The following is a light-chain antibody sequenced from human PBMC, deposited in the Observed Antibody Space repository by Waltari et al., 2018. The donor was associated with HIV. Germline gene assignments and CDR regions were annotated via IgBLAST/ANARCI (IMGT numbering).Light chain of an antibody. CDR2: EVR. Sequence: SALTQPASVSGSPGQSITISCTGTSSDVGNYDLVSWYQQHPGKAPKVMIYEVRKRPAGVSNRFSGSKSGNTASLTISGLQSEDEAAYYCCSYATSSTLIFGGGTKLTVL. J-gene: IGLJ2*01. CDR1: SSDVGNYDL. CDR3: CSYATSSTLI. V-gene: IGLV2-23*02.